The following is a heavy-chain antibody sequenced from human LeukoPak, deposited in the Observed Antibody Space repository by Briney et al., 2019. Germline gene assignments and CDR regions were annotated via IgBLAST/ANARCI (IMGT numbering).Heavy chain of an antibody. CDR1: VFTFSSYA. Sequence: VGSLRVSCAASVFTFSSYAMSWGREAPGNGLEWVWAISGSGGSTYYAHSVKGRFTISRDNSKNTLNLKMNSLRAEDTAEYYCAKDPDSVVVPAAIWFDPGGQATLVTVSS. J-gene: IGHJ5*02. CDR2: ISGSGGST. V-gene: IGHV3-23*01. CDR3: AKDPDSVVVPAAIWFDP. D-gene: IGHD2-2*01.